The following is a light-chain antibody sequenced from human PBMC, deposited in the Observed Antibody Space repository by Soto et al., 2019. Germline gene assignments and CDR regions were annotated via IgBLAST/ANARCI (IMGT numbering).Light chain of an antibody. J-gene: IGKJ1*01. CDR1: QSISTW. CDR3: QQYSTYPWT. CDR2: DAS. Sequence: DIQFTQSPSTLSASVGGRVSITCRAIQSISTWLAWYQQKPGKAPKLLIFDASSLESRVSSRFSGRGSGTQFTLTISSLQPDDFATYYCQQYSTYPWTFGQGTKVDIK. V-gene: IGKV1-5*01.